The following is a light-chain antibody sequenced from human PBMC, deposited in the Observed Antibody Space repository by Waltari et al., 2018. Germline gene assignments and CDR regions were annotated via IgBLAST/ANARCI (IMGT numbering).Light chain of an antibody. CDR2: DVS. V-gene: IGLV2-14*03. CDR1: SHDVGGYNY. CDR3: SSYTSSSTLVV. Sequence: QSALTQPASVSGSPGQSINISFTGTSHDVGGYNYVSWYQQHPGKAPKLMIYDVSKRPSGVSNRFSCSKSGNTASLTISGLQAEDEADYYCSSYTSSSTLVVFGGGTKLTVL. J-gene: IGLJ2*01.